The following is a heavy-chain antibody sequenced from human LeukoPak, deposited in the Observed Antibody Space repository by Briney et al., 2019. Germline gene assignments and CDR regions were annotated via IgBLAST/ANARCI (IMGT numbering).Heavy chain of an antibody. J-gene: IGHJ5*02. Sequence: GGPLRLLCEVSGFSSSAHTMNWLRQARGKGREWVSSIDRSSSYIYYADSMKGRFSISRDNAKNSLYLQMSSMRAEDTAVYYCARGGQGAWYWFDLWGQGTLVTVSS. D-gene: IGHD2-15*01. CDR3: ARGGQGAWYWFDL. CDR2: IDRSSSYI. CDR1: GFSSSAHT. V-gene: IGHV3-21*01.